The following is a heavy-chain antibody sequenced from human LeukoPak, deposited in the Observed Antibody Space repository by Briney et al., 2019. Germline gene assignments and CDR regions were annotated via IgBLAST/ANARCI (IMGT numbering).Heavy chain of an antibody. D-gene: IGHD6-19*01. Sequence: PSETLSLTCTVSGGSISSCGYYWSWIRQHPGKGLECVGHIYYSGSTHYNPSLKSRVTISVDTSKNQFSLKLSSVTAADTAVYYCARNAAGIAVAGTGVYYYYGMDVWGQGTTVTVSS. V-gene: IGHV4-31*03. J-gene: IGHJ6*02. CDR2: IYYSGST. CDR3: ARNAAGIAVAGTGVYYYYGMDV. CDR1: GGSISSCGYY.